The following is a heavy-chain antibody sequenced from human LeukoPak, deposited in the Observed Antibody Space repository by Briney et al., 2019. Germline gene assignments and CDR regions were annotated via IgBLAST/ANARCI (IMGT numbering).Heavy chain of an antibody. CDR3: ARWVTADRGKKDAFDI. V-gene: IGHV5-51*01. D-gene: IGHD2-21*02. J-gene: IGHJ3*02. CDR1: AYSFTTYW. CDR2: IFPAGSST. Sequence: GESLKISCNASAYSFTTYWIGWVRQMPGKGLEWMGIIFPAGSSTRYSPSFQGQVSVSDDKSMTTAYLQWSSLKASDTAMYFCARWVTADRGKKDAFDIWGQGTMVTVSS.